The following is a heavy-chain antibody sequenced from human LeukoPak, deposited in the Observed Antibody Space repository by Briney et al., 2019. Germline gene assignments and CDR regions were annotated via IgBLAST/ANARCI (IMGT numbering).Heavy chain of an antibody. Sequence: ASVKVSCKLSGNTPTELSFHWVRQVPGKGLEWMGGFDPEDVEIIYAQKFKGRVTMTEDTSTDTAYMELSSLKSEDTAVYYCATFAIFGVFTYAFDVWGQGTMVTVSS. CDR3: ATFAIFGVFTYAFDV. D-gene: IGHD3-3*01. CDR2: FDPEDVEI. V-gene: IGHV1-24*01. CDR1: GNTPTELS. J-gene: IGHJ3*01.